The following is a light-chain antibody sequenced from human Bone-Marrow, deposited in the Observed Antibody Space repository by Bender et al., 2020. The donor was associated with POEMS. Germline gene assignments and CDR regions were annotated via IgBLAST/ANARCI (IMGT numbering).Light chain of an antibody. CDR3: NSFTTANTRV. CDR2: DVT. CDR1: SSDVGASNY. J-gene: IGLJ3*02. Sequence: QSALTQPASVSASPGQSITISCTGTSSDVGASNYVSWYQQPPGKAPQLLIYDVTKRPSGVSNRFSGSKSGNTASLTISGLQAEDEADYYCNSFTTANTRVFGGGTKLTVL. V-gene: IGLV2-14*03.